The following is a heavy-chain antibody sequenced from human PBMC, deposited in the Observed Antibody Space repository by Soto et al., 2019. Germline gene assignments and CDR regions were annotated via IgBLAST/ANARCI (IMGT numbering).Heavy chain of an antibody. J-gene: IGHJ6*02. Sequence: GGSLRLSCAASGFTFSSYGMHWVRQAPGKGLEWVAVIWYDGSNKYYADSVKGRFTISRDNSKNTLYLQMNSLRAEDTAVYYCARDQGSTSSSWYYYYYGMDVWGQGTTVTVSS. CDR3: ARDQGSTSSSWYYYYYGMDV. CDR2: IWYDGSNK. V-gene: IGHV3-33*01. D-gene: IGHD6-13*01. CDR1: GFTFSSYG.